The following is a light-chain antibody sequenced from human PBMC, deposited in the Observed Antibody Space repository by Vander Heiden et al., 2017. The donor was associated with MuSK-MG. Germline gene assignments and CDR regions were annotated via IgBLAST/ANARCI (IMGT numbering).Light chain of an antibody. CDR1: KLGDKY. Sequence: SYELTQPPSVSVSPGQTATIPCSGDKLGDKYACWYQQRPGQSPVLVIYQDDKRPAGIPERFSGSNSGNTATLTISGTQAMDEADYYCQAWDSRTGVFGGGSKLTVL. CDR3: QAWDSRTGV. V-gene: IGLV3-1*01. CDR2: QDD. J-gene: IGLJ3*02.